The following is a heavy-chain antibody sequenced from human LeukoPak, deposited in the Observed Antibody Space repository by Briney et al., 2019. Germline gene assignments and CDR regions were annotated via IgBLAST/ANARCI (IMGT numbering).Heavy chain of an antibody. D-gene: IGHD3-10*01. V-gene: IGHV3-64*02. CDR3: ARGIYASGPFDP. J-gene: IGHJ5*02. CDR1: GFTFSAYT. CDR2: ISSNGLST. Sequence: GGSLRLSCAASGFTFSAYTMHWVRQAPGQGLEYVSGISSNGLSTNYADSVKGRFNISRDNSKNTLCLQMGSLRPDDMAVYYCARGIYASGPFDPWGQGTLVTVSS.